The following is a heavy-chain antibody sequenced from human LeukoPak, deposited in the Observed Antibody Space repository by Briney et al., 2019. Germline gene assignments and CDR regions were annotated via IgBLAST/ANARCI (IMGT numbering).Heavy chain of an antibody. V-gene: IGHV3-33*01. Sequence: GRSLRLSCAASGFTFSSYGMHWVRQAPGKGLEWVAVIWYDGSNKYYADSVKGRFTISRDNSKNTLYLQINSLRAEDTAVYYCATLSGDSHGYDYWGLGTLVTVSS. J-gene: IGHJ4*02. CDR1: GFTFSSYG. CDR3: ATLSGDSHGYDY. CDR2: IWYDGSNK. D-gene: IGHD5-18*01.